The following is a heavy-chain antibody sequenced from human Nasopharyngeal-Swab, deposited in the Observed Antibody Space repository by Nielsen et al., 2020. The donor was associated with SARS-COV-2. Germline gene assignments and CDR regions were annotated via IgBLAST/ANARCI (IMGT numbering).Heavy chain of an antibody. D-gene: IGHD2-15*01. CDR3: ARGRRDFVVALGAQFDY. Sequence: GSLRLSCGVYGGSFSSYYWSWIRQPPGKGLEWIGEINHSGSTNYNPSLKSRVTISVDTSKNQFSLKLSSVTAADTAVYYCARGRRDFVVALGAQFDYWGQGTLVTVSS. CDR2: INHSGST. CDR1: GGSFSSYY. J-gene: IGHJ4*02. V-gene: IGHV4-34*01.